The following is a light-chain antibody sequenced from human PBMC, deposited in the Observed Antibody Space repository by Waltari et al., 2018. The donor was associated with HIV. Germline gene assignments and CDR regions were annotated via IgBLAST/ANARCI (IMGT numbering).Light chain of an antibody. Sequence: QSVLTQPPSVSGAPGQRVPISCTGSSSNIGAGYDVHWYQQLPGTAPKLLIYGNSKRPSGVPDRFSGSKSGTSASLAITGLQAADEADYYCQSYDSSLTTWVFGGGTKLTVL. V-gene: IGLV1-40*01. CDR3: QSYDSSLTTWV. CDR2: GNS. CDR1: SSNIGAGYD. J-gene: IGLJ3*02.